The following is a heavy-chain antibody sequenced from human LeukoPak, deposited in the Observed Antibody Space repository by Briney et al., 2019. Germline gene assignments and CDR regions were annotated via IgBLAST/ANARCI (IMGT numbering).Heavy chain of an antibody. CDR1: GFVFRNYF. J-gene: IGHJ4*02. CDR2: IKSKTDGETT. Sequence: GGSLRLSCAASGFVFRNYFMSWVRQAPGKGLEWVGRIKSKTDGETTDYAAPVKGRFTISRDDSKNTLYLQMNSLRTEDTAVYYCTTPFLPAWAQEPLVTVSS. V-gene: IGHV3-15*01. CDR3: TTPFLPA. D-gene: IGHD1-14*01.